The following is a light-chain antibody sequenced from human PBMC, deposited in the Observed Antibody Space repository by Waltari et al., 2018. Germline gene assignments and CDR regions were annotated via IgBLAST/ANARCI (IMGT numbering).Light chain of an antibody. CDR2: AAS. Sequence: DIQMTQSPSSLSASVGDRVTITCRASQSISTYLNWYQQQLGHAPKLLIFAASSLEGGVPSRISGSGSGTDFTLTINSLQPEDFATYYCQQSYSTQWTFGQGIKVEIK. V-gene: IGKV1-39*01. CDR1: QSISTY. CDR3: QQSYSTQWT. J-gene: IGKJ1*01.